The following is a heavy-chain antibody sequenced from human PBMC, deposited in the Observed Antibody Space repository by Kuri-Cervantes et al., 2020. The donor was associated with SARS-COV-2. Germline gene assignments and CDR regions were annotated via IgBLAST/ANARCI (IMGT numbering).Heavy chain of an antibody. D-gene: IGHD5-12*01. V-gene: IGHV3-30*02. CDR2: IRYDGSNK. J-gene: IGHJ3*02. Sequence: GESLKISCVASGFTFSSYGMHWVRQAPGKGLEWVAFIRYDGSNKYYADSVKGRFTISRDNSKNTLYLQMNSLRAEDTAVYYCVKDLGGYDRGAFDIWGQGTMVTVSS. CDR3: VKDLGGYDRGAFDI. CDR1: GFTFSSYG.